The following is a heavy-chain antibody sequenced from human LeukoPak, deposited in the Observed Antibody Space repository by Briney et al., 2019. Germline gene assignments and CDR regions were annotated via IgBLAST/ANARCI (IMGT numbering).Heavy chain of an antibody. D-gene: IGHD2-2*02. J-gene: IGHJ6*03. Sequence: SVKVSCKASGFTFTSSAMQWVRQARGQRLEWIGWIVVGSGNTNYAQKFQERVTITRDMSTSTAYMELSSLRSEDTAVYYCAAVPLAKVVPAAISYYYMDVWGKGTTVTVSS. CDR2: IVVGSGNT. V-gene: IGHV1-58*02. CDR1: GFTFTSSA. CDR3: AAVPLAKVVPAAISYYYMDV.